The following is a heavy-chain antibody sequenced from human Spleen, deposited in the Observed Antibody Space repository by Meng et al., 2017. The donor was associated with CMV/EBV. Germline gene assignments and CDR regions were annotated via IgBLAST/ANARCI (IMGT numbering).Heavy chain of an antibody. V-gene: IGHV3-33*01. CDR2: IWYDGSNK. Sequence: GGSLRLSCTASGFTFSSYGMYWVRQAPGKGLEWVAVIWYDGSNKYYADSVKGRFTISRDNSKDTLYLQMNSLRAEDTAVYYCAREGGYCGGDCYSFLDHWGQGTLVTVSS. J-gene: IGHJ4*02. CDR3: AREGGYCGGDCYSFLDH. CDR1: GFTFSSYG. D-gene: IGHD2-21*01.